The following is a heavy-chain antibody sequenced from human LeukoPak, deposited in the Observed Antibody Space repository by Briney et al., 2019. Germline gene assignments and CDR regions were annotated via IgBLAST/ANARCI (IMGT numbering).Heavy chain of an antibody. V-gene: IGHV4-30-4*01. CDR1: GGSISSGDYY. CDR3: ARATPDSSGYYQGYFDY. CDR2: IYYSGST. J-gene: IGHJ4*02. D-gene: IGHD3-22*01. Sequence: SETLSLTCTVSGGSISSGDYYWSWIRQPPGKGLEWIGYIYYSGSTYYNPSLKSRVTTSVDASKNQFSLKLSSVTAADTAVYYCARATPDSSGYYQGYFDYWGQGTLVTVSS.